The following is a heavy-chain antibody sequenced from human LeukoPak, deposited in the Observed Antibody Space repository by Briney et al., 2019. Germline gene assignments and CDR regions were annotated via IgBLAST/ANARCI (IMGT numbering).Heavy chain of an antibody. J-gene: IGHJ2*01. CDR2: IKQDGSEK. D-gene: IGHD3-10*01. CDR1: GFTFSSYW. V-gene: IGHV3-7*01. CDR3: AREVRFRAYFDL. Sequence: GGFLRLSCAASGFTFSSYWMSWVRQAPGKGLEWVANIKQDGSEKYSVDSVKGRFTISRDNAKNSLYLQMNSLRAEDTAVYYCAREVRFRAYFDLWGRGTLVTVSS.